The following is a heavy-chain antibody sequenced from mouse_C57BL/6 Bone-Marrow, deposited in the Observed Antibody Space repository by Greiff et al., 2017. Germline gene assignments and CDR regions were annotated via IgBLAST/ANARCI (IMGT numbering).Heavy chain of an antibody. V-gene: IGHV1-55*01. CDR3: ARELLLGVFAD. CDR1: GYTFTSSW. CDR2: FYPGSGST. J-gene: IGHJ3*01. Sequence: QVQLKQPGAELVKPGASVKMSCKASGYTFTSSWITWVKQRPGQGLAWIGDFYPGSGSTNYNEKFKSKATLTVDTSSSTAYMQLSSLTSEDSGVYYCARELLLGVFADWGQGTGVTGSA. D-gene: IGHD1-1*01.